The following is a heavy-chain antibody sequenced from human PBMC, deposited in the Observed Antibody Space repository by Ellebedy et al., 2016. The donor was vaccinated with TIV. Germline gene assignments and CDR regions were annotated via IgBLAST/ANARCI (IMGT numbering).Heavy chain of an antibody. D-gene: IGHD1-26*01. CDR3: ARGGIGVGADY. Sequence: SETLSLTCIVSGDSISSYYWKWIRQPPGKGLEWIGYIYYRSTNYNPSLRSRVTMSLDTSKKQLSLKLSAVTAADTAIYYCARGGIGVGADYWGQGTLVTVSS. CDR1: GDSISSYY. J-gene: IGHJ4*02. CDR2: IYYRST. V-gene: IGHV4-59*08.